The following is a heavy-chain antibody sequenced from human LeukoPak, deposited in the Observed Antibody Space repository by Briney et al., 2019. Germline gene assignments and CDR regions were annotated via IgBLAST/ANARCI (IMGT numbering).Heavy chain of an antibody. Sequence: PGGSLRLSCAGSGFTFSSYAISWVRQAPGKGLEWVSAISDSGGSTYYADSVKGRFTISRDNSKNTLYLQMNSLRAEDTAIYYCARAKRETSTRPWTSGMDVWGQGTRVTVSS. V-gene: IGHV3-23*01. J-gene: IGHJ6*02. CDR1: GFTFSSYA. D-gene: IGHD3/OR15-3a*01. CDR3: ARAKRETSTRPWTSGMDV. CDR2: ISDSGGST.